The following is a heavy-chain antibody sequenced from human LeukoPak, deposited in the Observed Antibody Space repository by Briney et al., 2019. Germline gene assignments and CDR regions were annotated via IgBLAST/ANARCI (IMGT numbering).Heavy chain of an antibody. J-gene: IGHJ4*02. CDR2: INPNSGGT. D-gene: IGHD6-6*01. Sequence: ASVKVSCKASGYTFTGYYMHWVRQAPGQGLEWMGWINPNSGGTNYAQKFQGRVTMTRDTSISTAYMELSRLRSDDTAVYYCARDTGSSYLSSFDFWGQGTLVTVSS. V-gene: IGHV1-2*02. CDR3: ARDTGSSYLSSFDF. CDR1: GYTFTGYY.